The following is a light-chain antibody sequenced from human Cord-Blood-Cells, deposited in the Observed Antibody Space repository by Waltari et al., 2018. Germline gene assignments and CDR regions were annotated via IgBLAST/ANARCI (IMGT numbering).Light chain of an antibody. V-gene: IGLV2-14*01. J-gene: IGLJ1*01. CDR1: SSDVGGYNY. CDR2: DVS. CDR3: SSYTSSFYV. Sequence: QSALTQPASVSGSPGQSITIYCTGTSSDVGGYNYVSWYQQHPGKAPKLMIYDVSNRPSGVSNRFSGSKSGNTASLTISGLQAEDEADYYCSSYTSSFYVFGTGTKVTVL.